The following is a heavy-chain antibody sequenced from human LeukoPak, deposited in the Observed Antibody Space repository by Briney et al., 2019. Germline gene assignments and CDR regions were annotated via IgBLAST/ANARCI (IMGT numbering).Heavy chain of an antibody. D-gene: IGHD3-3*01. CDR3: ARITIFGVPDYMGV. CDR1: GGSISSYY. V-gene: IGHV4-4*07. J-gene: IGHJ6*03. Sequence: PSETLSLTCTVSGGSISSYYWSWIRQPAGKGLEWIGRIYTSGSTNYNPSLKSRVTMSVDTSKNQFSLKLSSVTAADTAVYYCARITIFGVPDYMGVWGKGTTVTVSS. CDR2: IYTSGST.